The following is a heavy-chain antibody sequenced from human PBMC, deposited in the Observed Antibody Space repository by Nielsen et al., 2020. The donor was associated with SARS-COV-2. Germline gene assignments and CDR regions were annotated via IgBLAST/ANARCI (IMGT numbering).Heavy chain of an antibody. CDR1: GGSISSSSYC. D-gene: IGHD4-11*01. CDR3: ARGLRAVTTRPKMANAFDI. Sequence: SETLSLTCTVSGGSISSSSYCWGWIRQPPGKGLEWIGSIYYSGSTNYNPSLKSRVTISVDTSKNQFSLKLSSVTAADTAVYYCARGLRAVTTRPKMANAFDIWGQGTMVTVSS. J-gene: IGHJ3*02. CDR2: IYYSGST. V-gene: IGHV4-39*07.